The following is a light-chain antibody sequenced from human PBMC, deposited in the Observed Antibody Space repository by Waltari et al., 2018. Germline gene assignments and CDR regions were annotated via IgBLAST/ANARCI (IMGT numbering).Light chain of an antibody. Sequence: AIQMTQSPSSLSAYVGHRVTITCRASQGIRTELGWYQQIPGTAPKLLIYASTLEFGVPSRFSGSGSGTDFSLTIDGLQPEDFATYYCLQDYNYPLTFGGGTKVEIK. J-gene: IGKJ4*01. V-gene: IGKV1-6*01. CDR2: AS. CDR3: LQDYNYPLT. CDR1: QGIRTE.